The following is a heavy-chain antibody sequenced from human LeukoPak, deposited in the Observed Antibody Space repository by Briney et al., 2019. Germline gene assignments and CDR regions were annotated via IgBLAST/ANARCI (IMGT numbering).Heavy chain of an antibody. CDR1: GFTFSSYA. D-gene: IGHD6-19*01. CDR3: ARDIAVATYYYYYYYMDV. V-gene: IGHV3-7*01. CDR2: IKQDGSEK. J-gene: IGHJ6*03. Sequence: PGGSLRLSCAASGFTFSSYAMSWVRQAPGKGLEWVANIKQDGSEKYYVDSVKGRFTISRDNAKNSLYLQMNSLRAEDTAVYYCARDIAVATYYYYYYYMDVWGKGTTVTVSS.